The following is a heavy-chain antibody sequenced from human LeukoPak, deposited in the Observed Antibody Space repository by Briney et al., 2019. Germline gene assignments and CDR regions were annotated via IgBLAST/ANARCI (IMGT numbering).Heavy chain of an antibody. V-gene: IGHV1-2*02. CDR2: INPNSGGT. Sequence: ASVKVSCKASGYTFTGYYMHWVRQAPGQGLEWMGWINPNSGGTNYAQKFQGRVTMTRNTSISTAYMELSSLRSEDTAVYYCARAGYYYGSGSYFWFDPWGQGTLVTVSS. CDR3: ARAGYYYGSGSYFWFDP. D-gene: IGHD3-10*01. J-gene: IGHJ5*02. CDR1: GYTFTGYY.